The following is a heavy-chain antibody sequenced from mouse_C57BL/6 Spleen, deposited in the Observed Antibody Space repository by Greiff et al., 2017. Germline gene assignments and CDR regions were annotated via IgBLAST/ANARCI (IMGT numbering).Heavy chain of an antibody. CDR3: ARALLYYGSPFDV. CDR2: INYDGSST. Sequence: EVMLVESEGGLVQPGSSMKLSCTASGFTFSDYYMAWVRQVPEKGLEWVANINYDGSSTYYLDSLKSRFIISRDNAKNILYLQMSSLKSEDTATYYCARALLYYGSPFDVWGTGTTVTVSS. J-gene: IGHJ1*03. V-gene: IGHV5-16*01. CDR1: GFTFSDYY. D-gene: IGHD1-1*01.